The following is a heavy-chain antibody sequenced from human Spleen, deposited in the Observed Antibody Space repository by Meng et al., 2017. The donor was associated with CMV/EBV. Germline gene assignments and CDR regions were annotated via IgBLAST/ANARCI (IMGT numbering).Heavy chain of an antibody. V-gene: IGHV3-23*01. CDR3: AKMGSGVGDYYYYYYGMDV. D-gene: IGHD1-26*01. CDR1: GFTFSSYS. CDR2: ISGSGGST. J-gene: IGHJ6*02. Sequence: GESLKISCAASGFTFSSYSMNWVRQAPGKGLEWVSGISGSGGSTYYADSVKGRFTISRDNSKNTLYLQTKSLRAEDTAVYYCAKMGSGVGDYYYYYYGMDVWGQGTTVTVSS.